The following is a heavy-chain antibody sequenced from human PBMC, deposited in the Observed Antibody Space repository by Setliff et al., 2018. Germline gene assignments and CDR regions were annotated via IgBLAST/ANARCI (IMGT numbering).Heavy chain of an antibody. J-gene: IGHJ3*02. CDR3: ALFGDRDTFDT. CDR2: IYTDGTT. D-gene: IGHD3-16*01. V-gene: IGHV3-66*01. Sequence: PGGSLRLSCAASGFTVSSNYMSWVRQAPGKGPEYVSIIYTDGTTYYTDSVKGRFTISRDNAKNFLYLQMNSLRAEDTAFYHCALFGDRDTFDTWGQGTMVTVSS. CDR1: GFTVSSNY.